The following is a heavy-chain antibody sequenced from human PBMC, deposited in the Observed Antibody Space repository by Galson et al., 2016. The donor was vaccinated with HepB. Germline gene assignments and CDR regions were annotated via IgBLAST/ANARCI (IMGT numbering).Heavy chain of an antibody. V-gene: IGHV3-74*01. CDR2: INGDGAHT. CDR1: GFTFSRYW. Sequence: SLRLSCAASGFTFSRYWMHWVRQVPGKGPVWVSRINGDGAHTNYADSVKGRFTVSRDNSKNTLYVQMNSLRPEDTAVYYCAKASTGVYFYYGMDVWGQGTTVTVSS. J-gene: IGHJ6*02. CDR3: AKASTGVYFYYGMDV. D-gene: IGHD2-2*01.